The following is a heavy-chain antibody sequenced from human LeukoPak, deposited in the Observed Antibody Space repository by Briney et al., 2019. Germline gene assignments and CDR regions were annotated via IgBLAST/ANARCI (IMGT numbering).Heavy chain of an antibody. V-gene: IGHV1-2*02. J-gene: IGHJ4*02. Sequence: GASVKVSCKASGYTFTSYAISWVRQAPGQGLEWMGWINPNSGDTNYALKFQDRVTMTRDTSISTAYMELSRLRSDDTAVYYCARDNFFGFSYSWHFDYWGLGTLVTVSS. CDR3: ARDNFFGFSYSWHFDY. D-gene: IGHD5-18*01. CDR2: INPNSGDT. CDR1: GYTFTSYA.